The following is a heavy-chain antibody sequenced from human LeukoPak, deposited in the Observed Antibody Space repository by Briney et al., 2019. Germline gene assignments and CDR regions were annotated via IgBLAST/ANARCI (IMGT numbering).Heavy chain of an antibody. J-gene: IGHJ6*03. CDR2: IIPILGIA. CDR1: GGTFSSYA. CDR3: ARELAGDYYYYMDV. Sequence: GASVKVSCKASGGTFSSYAISWVRQAPGQGLEWMGRIIPILGIANYAQKFQGRVTITADKSTSTAYMELSSLRSEDTAVYYCARELAGDYYYYMDVWGKGTTATVSS. V-gene: IGHV1-69*04. D-gene: IGHD6-13*01.